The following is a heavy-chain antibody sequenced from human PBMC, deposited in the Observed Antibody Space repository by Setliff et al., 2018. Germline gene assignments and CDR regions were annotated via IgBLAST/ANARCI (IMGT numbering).Heavy chain of an antibody. CDR3: AKDWNPSTYWYTDYFDS. CDR1: GFTFSSYA. D-gene: IGHD2-2*01. J-gene: IGHJ4*02. Sequence: PGGSLRLSCAASGFTFSSYAMSWVRQAPGKGPVWVSRIKGDGSSRSYVDSVKGRFTISRDNAKNTLYLQMNSLRAEDTAIYYCAKDWNPSTYWYTDYFDSWGQGTLVTVS. V-gene: IGHV3-74*01. CDR2: IKGDGSSR.